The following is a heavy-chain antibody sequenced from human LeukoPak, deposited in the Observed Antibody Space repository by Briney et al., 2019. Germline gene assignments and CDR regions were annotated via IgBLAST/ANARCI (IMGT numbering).Heavy chain of an antibody. V-gene: IGHV3-21*01. CDR1: GFTFSSYS. Sequence: GGSLRLSSAASGFTFSSYSMNWVRQAPGKGLEWVTSISSSSSYIYYADSVKGRFTISRDNAKNSLYLQMNSLRAEDTAVYYCARGGYSYGYDWFDPWGQGTLVTVSS. CDR2: ISSSSSYI. D-gene: IGHD5-18*01. J-gene: IGHJ5*02. CDR3: ARGGYSYGYDWFDP.